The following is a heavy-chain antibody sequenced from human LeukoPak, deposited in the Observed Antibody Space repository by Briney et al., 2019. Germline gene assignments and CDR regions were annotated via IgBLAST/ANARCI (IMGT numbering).Heavy chain of an antibody. V-gene: IGHV4-4*07. CDR2: FYSSGST. CDR1: GGSISSYY. D-gene: IGHD1-26*01. J-gene: IGHJ4*02. CDR3: ARDLRVGAINYCDY. Sequence: SETLSLTCTVSGGSISSYYWSWIRQPAGKGLEWIGRFYSSGSTNYNPSLKSRVTMSVDTSKNQFSLKLSSVTAADTAVYYCARDLRVGAINYCDYWGQGTLVTVSS.